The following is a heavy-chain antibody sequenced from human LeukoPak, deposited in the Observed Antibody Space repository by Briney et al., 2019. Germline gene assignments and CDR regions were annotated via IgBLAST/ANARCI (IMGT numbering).Heavy chain of an antibody. CDR3: ARGITVVRGVIKGGMDV. V-gene: IGHV1-69*04. Sequence: ASVKVSCKASGGTFSSYAISWVRQAPGQGLEWMGRIIPIVGTANYAQKFQGRVAMTADKSTGTVYMELSSLRSGDTAVYYCARGITVVRGVIKGGMDVWGQGTTVTVSS. CDR2: IIPIVGTA. D-gene: IGHD3-10*01. CDR1: GGTFSSYA. J-gene: IGHJ6*02.